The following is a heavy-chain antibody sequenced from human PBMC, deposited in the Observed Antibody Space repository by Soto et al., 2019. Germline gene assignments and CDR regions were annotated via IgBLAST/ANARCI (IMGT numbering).Heavy chain of an antibody. CDR3: ARDSFGTTTGGGSIDY. CDR1: GGTFSSYA. J-gene: IGHJ4*02. D-gene: IGHD1-1*01. Sequence: QVQLVQSGAEVKKPGSSVKVSCKASGGTFSSYAISWVRQTPGQGLEGMGGIITIFGTANYAQKCQGRVTITSDESTSTAYTELRSLRSEDTAVYYCARDSFGTTTGGGSIDYWGQGTLVTVSS. V-gene: IGHV1-69*05. CDR2: IITIFGTA.